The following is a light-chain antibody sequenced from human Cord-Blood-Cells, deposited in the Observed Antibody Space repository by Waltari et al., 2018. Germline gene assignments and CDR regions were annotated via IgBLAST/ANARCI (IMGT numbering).Light chain of an antibody. J-gene: IGKJ5*01. CDR3: QQRSNWIT. Sequence: VFTQSPPTLSLSPGARATLSCRASQRVSSYLAWYQQKPGQAPRLLIYDASNRATGIPARFSGSGSGTDVTLTISSLEPEDFAVYYCQQRSNWITFGQGTRLEIK. CDR1: QRVSSY. V-gene: IGKV3-11*01. CDR2: DAS.